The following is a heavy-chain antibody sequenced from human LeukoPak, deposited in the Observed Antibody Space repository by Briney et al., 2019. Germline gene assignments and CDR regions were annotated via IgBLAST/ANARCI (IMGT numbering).Heavy chain of an antibody. V-gene: IGHV3-33*01. J-gene: IGHJ4*02. CDR1: GFTFSSYG. D-gene: IGHD2-2*01. Sequence: GGSLRLSCAASGFTFSSYGMHWVRQAPGKGLEWVAVIWYDGSNKYYADSVRGRFTISRDNAKNSLYLQMNSLRAEDTAVYYCARDVSRVVPAARYFDYWGQGTLVTVSS. CDR3: ARDVSRVVPAARYFDY. CDR2: IWYDGSNK.